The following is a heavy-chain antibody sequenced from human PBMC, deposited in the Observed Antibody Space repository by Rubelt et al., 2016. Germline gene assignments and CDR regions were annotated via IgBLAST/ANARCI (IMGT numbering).Heavy chain of an antibody. V-gene: IGHV1-18*01. CDR1: GYTFTSYG. J-gene: IGHJ5*02. Sequence: QVQLVQSGAEVKKPGASVKVSCKASGYTFTSYGISWVRQAPGQALEWMGWISAYTGNTNDAQKLQGRVTMTTDTATGTAYMGRRSLRCDDTAVEYCARGGSSWDNWFDPWGQGTLVTVSS. CDR3: ARGGSSWDNWFDP. CDR2: ISAYTGNT. D-gene: IGHD6-13*01.